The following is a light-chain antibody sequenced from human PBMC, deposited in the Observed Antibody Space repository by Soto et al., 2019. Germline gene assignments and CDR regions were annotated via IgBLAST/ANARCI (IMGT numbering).Light chain of an antibody. Sequence: DGQLTQSPASLSASEGDRVTITCQASQDISNYLNWYQQKPGKAPKLLIYDASNLETGVPSRFSGSGSGTDFTFTISSLQPEDIATYYCQQYDNLPLTSGGGAKVDIK. V-gene: IGKV1-33*01. CDR1: QDISNY. J-gene: IGKJ4*01. CDR2: DAS. CDR3: QQYDNLPLT.